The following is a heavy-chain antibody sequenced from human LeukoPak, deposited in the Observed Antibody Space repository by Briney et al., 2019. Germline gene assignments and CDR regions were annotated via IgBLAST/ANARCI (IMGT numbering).Heavy chain of an antibody. V-gene: IGHV1-2*02. CDR2: INPNSGGT. CDR3: ASATTYCGVDCYPLDAFDI. Sequence: GASVKVSCKASGYTFTGYYMHWVRQAPGQGREWMGWINPNSGGTNYAQKFLGRITMTRDTSISTAYMELSRLRSDDTAVYYCASATTYCGVDCYPLDAFDIWGQGTMVTVSS. CDR1: GYTFTGYY. J-gene: IGHJ3*02. D-gene: IGHD2-21*02.